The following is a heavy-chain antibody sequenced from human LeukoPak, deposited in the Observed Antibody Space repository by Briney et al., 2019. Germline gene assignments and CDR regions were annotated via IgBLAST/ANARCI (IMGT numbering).Heavy chain of an antibody. V-gene: IGHV4-38-2*02. CDR2: INHSGST. CDR1: RYSISSGYY. CDR3: ARRGSSGWYYYYYYMDV. J-gene: IGHJ6*03. D-gene: IGHD6-19*01. Sequence: PSETLSLTCTVSRYSISSGYYWGWIRQPPGKGLEWIGEINHSGSTNYNPSLKSRVTISVDTSKNQFSLKLSSVTAADTAVYYCARRGSSGWYYYYYYMDVWGKGTTVTISS.